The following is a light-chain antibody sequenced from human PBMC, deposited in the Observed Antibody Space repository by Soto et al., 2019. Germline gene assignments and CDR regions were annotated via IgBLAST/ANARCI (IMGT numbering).Light chain of an antibody. CDR3: QHYNDWPPTWA. V-gene: IGKV3-15*01. Sequence: EIVMTQSPATLSVSPGERATLSCRASQSVSSNLAWYQQKPGQAPRLLIYGASTRATGVPARFSGIGSGTEFTLAITSLQSEDFAVYYCQHYNDWPPTWAFGQGTKVDIK. CDR1: QSVSSN. J-gene: IGKJ1*01. CDR2: GAS.